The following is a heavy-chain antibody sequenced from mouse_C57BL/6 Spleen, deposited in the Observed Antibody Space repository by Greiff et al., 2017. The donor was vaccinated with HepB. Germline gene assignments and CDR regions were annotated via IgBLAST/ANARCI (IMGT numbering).Heavy chain of an antibody. CDR1: GYTFTSYG. Sequence: VQLQQSGAELARPGASVKLSCKASGYTFTSYGISWVKQRTGQGLEWIGEIYPRSGNTYYNEKFKGKATLTADKSSSTAYMELRSLTSEDSAVYFCARTIITTVVAPNFDYWGQGTTLTVSS. V-gene: IGHV1-81*01. D-gene: IGHD1-1*01. CDR2: IYPRSGNT. J-gene: IGHJ2*01. CDR3: ARTIITTVVAPNFDY.